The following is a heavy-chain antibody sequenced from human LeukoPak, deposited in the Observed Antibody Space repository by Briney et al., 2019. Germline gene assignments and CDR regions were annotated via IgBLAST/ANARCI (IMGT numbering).Heavy chain of an antibody. CDR1: GFSISSHA. CDR3: AKLAGWTNFDY. V-gene: IGHV3-23*01. D-gene: IGHD6-19*01. Sequence: GGSLRLSCGASGFSISSHAMSWVRQAPGKGLEWVSAISGSSAGTYYADSVKGRFTISRDNSRNTLYLQMNSLRAEDTAVYYCAKLAGWTNFDYWGQGTLVTASS. J-gene: IGHJ4*02. CDR2: ISGSSAGT.